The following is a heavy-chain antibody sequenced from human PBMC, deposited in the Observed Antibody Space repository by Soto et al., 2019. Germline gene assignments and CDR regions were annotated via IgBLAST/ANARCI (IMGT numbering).Heavy chain of an antibody. J-gene: IGHJ4*02. CDR3: AKDRRAGGNSAFYFDF. CDR2: ISATGGGT. Sequence: PWGSLRLACAASGVKFSNSAMSWARKDPGKGLEWVSLISATGGGTYYADSVKGRFTISRDNSHNTLYLQVHSLTAEDTAVYYCAKDRRAGGNSAFYFDFWGQGAQVTVSS. CDR1: GVKFSNSA. V-gene: IGHV3-23*01. D-gene: IGHD3-16*01.